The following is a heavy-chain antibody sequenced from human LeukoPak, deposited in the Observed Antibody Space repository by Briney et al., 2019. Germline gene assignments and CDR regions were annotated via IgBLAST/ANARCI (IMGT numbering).Heavy chain of an antibody. D-gene: IGHD1-26*01. CDR1: GGTFSSYA. Sequence: SVKVSCKASGGTFSSYAISWVRQAPGQGLEWMGGIIPIFGTANYAQKFQGRVTITADKSTSTAYMELSSLRSEDMAVHYCASTWREPYYFDYWGQGTLVTVSS. CDR2: IIPIFGTA. CDR3: ASTWREPYYFDY. V-gene: IGHV1-69*06. J-gene: IGHJ4*02.